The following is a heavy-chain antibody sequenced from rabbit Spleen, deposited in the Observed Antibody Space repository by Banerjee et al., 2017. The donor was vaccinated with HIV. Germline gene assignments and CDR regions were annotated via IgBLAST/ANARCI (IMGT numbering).Heavy chain of an antibody. D-gene: IGHD5-1*01. CDR1: GFDFSSYG. Sequence: QSLEESGGGLVQPGGSLTLSCKASGFDFSSYGVSWVRQAPGKGLEWIACIYVGSGGGTKYASWAKGRFTISKTSSTTVTLQMASLTVADTATYFCARAGEGGDGYLNLWGQGTLVTVS. CDR2: IYVGSGGGT. J-gene: IGHJ4*01. V-gene: IGHV1S40*01. CDR3: ARAGEGGDGYLNL.